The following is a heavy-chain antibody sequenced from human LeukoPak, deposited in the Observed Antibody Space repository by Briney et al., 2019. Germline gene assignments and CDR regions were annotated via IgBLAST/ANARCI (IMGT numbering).Heavy chain of an antibody. D-gene: IGHD6-25*01. V-gene: IGHV4-38-2*01. CDR3: ARLAAATSFDY. CDR2: IYRDGST. CDR1: SYSISSGYY. J-gene: IGHJ4*02. Sequence: PETLSLTCAVSSYSISSGYYWGWIRQPPGKGLEWIGSIYRDGSTYYNPSLKSRVTISVDTSRNQFSLDLSSVTAADTAVYYCARLAAATSFDYWGQGTLVTVSS.